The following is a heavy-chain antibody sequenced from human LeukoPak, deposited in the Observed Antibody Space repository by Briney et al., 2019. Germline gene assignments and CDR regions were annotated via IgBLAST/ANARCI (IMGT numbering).Heavy chain of an antibody. Sequence: GGSLRLSCAASGFTFSSYNMNWVRQAPGKGLEWVAFIRDDGTNIHYADSVKGRFTISRDNSKNTLFLLIYSLRPEDAAVYYCVRAAYYNSGWPLDYWGQGTLVTVSS. CDR1: GFTFSSYN. CDR3: VRAAYYNSGWPLDY. D-gene: IGHD6-19*01. V-gene: IGHV3-30*02. J-gene: IGHJ4*02. CDR2: IRDDGTNI.